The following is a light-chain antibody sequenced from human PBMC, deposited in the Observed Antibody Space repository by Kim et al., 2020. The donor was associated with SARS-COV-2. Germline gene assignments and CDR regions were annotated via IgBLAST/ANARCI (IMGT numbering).Light chain of an antibody. CDR2: GAS. Sequence: GSPGERATLSCRASQSVSSKLAWYQQKPGQAPRLLIYGASTRATGIPARFSGTGSGTEFTLTISSLQSEDIAVYYCQQYDDRPRTFGQGTKVEIK. J-gene: IGKJ1*01. V-gene: IGKV3-15*01. CDR1: QSVSSK. CDR3: QQYDDRPRT.